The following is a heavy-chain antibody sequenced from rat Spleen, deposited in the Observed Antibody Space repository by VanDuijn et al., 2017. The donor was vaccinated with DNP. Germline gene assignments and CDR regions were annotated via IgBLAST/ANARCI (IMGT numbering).Heavy chain of an antibody. CDR1: GFYFNDYW. Sequence: EVKLVESGGGLVQPGRSLKLSCAASGFYFNDYWMGWVRQAPGKGLEWIGEIDKDSNIINYTPSVRDKFTISRDNAQNTLYLQMNKLGSEDTAIYFCTRGRLYPHYAMDAWGQGTSVTVSS. CDR3: TRGRLYPHYAMDA. V-gene: IGHV4-2*01. J-gene: IGHJ4*01. D-gene: IGHD1-2*01. CDR2: IDKDSNII.